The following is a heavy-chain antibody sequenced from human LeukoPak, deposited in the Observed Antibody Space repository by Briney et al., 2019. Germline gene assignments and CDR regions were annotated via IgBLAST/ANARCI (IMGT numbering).Heavy chain of an antibody. CDR1: GYTLTELS. Sequence: ASVKVSCKVSGYTLTELSMHWVRQAPGKGLEWMGGFDPEDGETIYAQKFQGRVTMTEDTSTDTAYMELSSLRSEDTAVYYCATSPRLLWFGELFPDWGQGTLVTVSS. CDR3: ATSPRLLWFGELFPD. J-gene: IGHJ1*01. V-gene: IGHV1-24*01. D-gene: IGHD3-10*01. CDR2: FDPEDGET.